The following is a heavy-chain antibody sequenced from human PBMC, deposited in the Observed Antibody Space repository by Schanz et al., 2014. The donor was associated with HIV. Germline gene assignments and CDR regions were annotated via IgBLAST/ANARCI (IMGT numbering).Heavy chain of an antibody. CDR3: ARQGLLFSFWLDY. D-gene: IGHD3-3*01. CDR1: GFTFDSYG. CDR2: IWYDGSNK. J-gene: IGHJ4*02. Sequence: QVQLVESGGGVVQPGRSLRLSCAASGFTFDSYGIHWVRQAPGKGLEWVAAIWYDGSNKFYADSLRGRFTISRDNSKNTLYLQMNNLRAEDTAVYGCARQGLLFSFWLDYWGQGTPVTVS. V-gene: IGHV3-33*08.